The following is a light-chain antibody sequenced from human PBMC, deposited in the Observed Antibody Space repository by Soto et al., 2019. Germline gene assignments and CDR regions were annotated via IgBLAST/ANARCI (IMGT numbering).Light chain of an antibody. CDR2: GTS. CDR1: QSLSSN. V-gene: IGKV3-15*01. J-gene: IGKJ4*01. Sequence: IVMTQSPASLSVSPGERATLSCRASQSLSSNLAWYQQKPGQAPRLLIHGTSTRASGIPARFSGSGSGTEFTLTISSLQSEDFAVYYCQQYNNWPLTFGGGTKVEIK. CDR3: QQYNNWPLT.